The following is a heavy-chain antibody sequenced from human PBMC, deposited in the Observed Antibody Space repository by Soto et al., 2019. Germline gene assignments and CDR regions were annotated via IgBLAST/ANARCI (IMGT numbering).Heavy chain of an antibody. V-gene: IGHV3-48*03. CDR1: GFTFSSYE. CDR2: ISSSGSTI. J-gene: IGHJ4*02. CDR3: ARAPDLYSSGPFDY. Sequence: QSGGSLRLSCAASGFTFSSYEMNWVRQAPGKGLEWVSYISSSGSTIYYADSVKGRFTISRDNAKNSLYLQMNSLRAEDTAVYYCARAPDLYSSGPFDYWGQGTLVTVSS. D-gene: IGHD6-19*01.